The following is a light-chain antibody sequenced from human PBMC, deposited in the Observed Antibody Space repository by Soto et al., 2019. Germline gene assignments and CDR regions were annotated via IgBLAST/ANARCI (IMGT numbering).Light chain of an antibody. J-gene: IGKJ2*01. V-gene: IGKV3-11*01. CDR3: QQRAGWPHA. CDR2: DAS. Sequence: PGERATLSCRASQSVSSYLVWYQQTPGQAPRLLIHDASNRATGIPARFSGSGSGTDFTLTISSLEPEDSAVYYCQQRAGWPHAFGQGTKLEIK. CDR1: QSVSSY.